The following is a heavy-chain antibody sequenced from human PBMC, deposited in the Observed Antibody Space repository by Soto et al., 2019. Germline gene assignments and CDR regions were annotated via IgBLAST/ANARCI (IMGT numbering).Heavy chain of an antibody. Sequence: SETLSLTCAVSGRSFSGYYWSWIRQPPGKGLEWIGEINHSGSTNYNPSLKSRVTISVDTSKNQFSLKLSSVTAADTAVYYCARDIAVAGSFDYWGQGTLVTVSS. CDR3: ARDIAVAGSFDY. CDR2: INHSGST. V-gene: IGHV4-34*01. J-gene: IGHJ4*02. CDR1: GRSFSGYY. D-gene: IGHD6-19*01.